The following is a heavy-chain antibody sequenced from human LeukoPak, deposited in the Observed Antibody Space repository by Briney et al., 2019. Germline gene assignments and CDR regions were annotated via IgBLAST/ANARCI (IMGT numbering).Heavy chain of an antibody. D-gene: IGHD3-3*01. CDR2: TSSAGTNN. J-gene: IGHJ4*02. CDR1: GFTFNTYA. V-gene: IGHV3-30-3*01. CDR3: ARNSWGLSGYCEC. Sequence: GGSLRLSCAASGFTFNTYAMHWIRQAPGKGLEWVTVTSSAGTNNYYADSVKGRFTISRDNSKNTLYLQMNSLRPEDTAVYYCARNSWGLSGYCECWGQGTPVTVSS.